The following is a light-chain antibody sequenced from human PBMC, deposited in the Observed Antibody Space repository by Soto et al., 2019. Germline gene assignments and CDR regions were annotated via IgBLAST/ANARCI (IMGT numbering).Light chain of an antibody. Sequence: QSVLTQPPSASGSPGQSVTISCTGTSSDIGGYDYVSWYQQHPGKAPKLMIYDVSRRPSGVPDRFSGSTSGNTASLTVSGLQAEDEADYYCSSYAGTNTYVVFGGGTKVTVL. CDR3: SSYAGTNTYVV. V-gene: IGLV2-8*01. J-gene: IGLJ2*01. CDR1: SSDIGGYDY. CDR2: DVS.